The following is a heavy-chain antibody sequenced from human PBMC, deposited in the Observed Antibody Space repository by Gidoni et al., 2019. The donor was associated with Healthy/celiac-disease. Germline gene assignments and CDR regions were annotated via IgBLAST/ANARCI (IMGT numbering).Heavy chain of an antibody. CDR1: GFTFSSDD. D-gene: IGHD1-26*01. J-gene: IGHJ3*02. CDR2: ISVSGGST. V-gene: IGHV3-23*01. CDR3: AKRWELGDAFDI. Sequence: EVQLLESGGGLVQPGWSLRRSCAACGFTFSSDDMSLVRQAPGKGLEWVSAISVSGGSTYYAYSVKGRFTISRDNSKNTLYLQMNSLRAEDTAVYYCAKRWELGDAFDIWGQGTMVTVSS.